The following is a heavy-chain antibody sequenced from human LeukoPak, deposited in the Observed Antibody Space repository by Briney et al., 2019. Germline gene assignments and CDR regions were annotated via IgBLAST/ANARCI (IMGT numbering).Heavy chain of an antibody. CDR1: GGSISSHY. Sequence: SETLSLTCTVSGGSISSHYWSWIRQPPGKGLEWIGYIYYSGSTNYNPSLKSRVTISVDTSNNQFSLKLSFVTAADTAVYYCARDSSSSGYYYYFDYWGQGTLVTVSS. V-gene: IGHV4-59*11. CDR3: ARDSSSSGYYYYFDY. D-gene: IGHD3-22*01. CDR2: IYYSGST. J-gene: IGHJ4*02.